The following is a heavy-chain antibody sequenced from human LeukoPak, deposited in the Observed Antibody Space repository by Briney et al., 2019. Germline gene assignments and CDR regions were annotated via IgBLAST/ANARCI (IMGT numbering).Heavy chain of an antibody. CDR3: AKDFEVAATLGKVYFDY. J-gene: IGHJ4*02. Sequence: ASVKVSCKASGYTFTGYYMHWVRQAPGQGLEWMGWINPNSGGTNYAQKFHGRVTMTRDTSISTAYMELSRLRAEDTALYYCAKDFEVAATLGKVYFDYWGQGTLVTVSS. CDR2: INPNSGGT. V-gene: IGHV1-2*02. D-gene: IGHD2-15*01. CDR1: GYTFTGYY.